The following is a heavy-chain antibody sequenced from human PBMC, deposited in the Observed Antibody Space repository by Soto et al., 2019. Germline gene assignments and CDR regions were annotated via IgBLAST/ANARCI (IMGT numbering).Heavy chain of an antibody. D-gene: IGHD2-15*01. CDR1: GGSISSGGYY. CDR3: ARGGDIVVVVAATSDAFDI. CDR2: IYYSGST. V-gene: IGHV4-31*03. J-gene: IGHJ3*02. Sequence: QVQLQESGPGLVKPSQTLSLTCTVSGGSISSGGYYWSWIRQHPGKGLEWIGYIYYSGSTYYNPSLKSRVTISVDTSKNQFSLKLSSVTAADTAVYYCARGGDIVVVVAATSDAFDIWGQGTMVTVSS.